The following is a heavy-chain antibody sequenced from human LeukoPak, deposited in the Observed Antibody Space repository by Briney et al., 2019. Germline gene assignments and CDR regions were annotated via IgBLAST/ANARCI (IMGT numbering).Heavy chain of an antibody. CDR2: IASSGGST. Sequence: GGSLRLSCTASGFTFSNYAMSWVRQAPGRGLGWVSAIASSGGSTYYADSVKGRFTISRDNSKNTLYLQMNSLRAEDTAVYYCAKVNYDFWSGYYTGAVGGFDYWGQGTLVTVSS. J-gene: IGHJ4*02. CDR1: GFTFSNYA. V-gene: IGHV3-23*01. D-gene: IGHD3-3*01. CDR3: AKVNYDFWSGYYTGAVGGFDY.